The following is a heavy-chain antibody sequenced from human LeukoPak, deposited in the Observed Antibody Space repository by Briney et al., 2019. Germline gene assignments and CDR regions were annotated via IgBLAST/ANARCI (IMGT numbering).Heavy chain of an antibody. Sequence: GGSLRLSCAASGFTFSSYWMSWVRQAPGKGLEWVANIKQDGSEKYYVDSVKGRFTISRDNAKNSLYLQMNSLRAEDTAVYYCARDNDFWSGSWSYYYMDVWGKGTTVTVSS. D-gene: IGHD3-3*01. CDR1: GFTFSSYW. CDR2: IKQDGSEK. V-gene: IGHV3-7*01. J-gene: IGHJ6*03. CDR3: ARDNDFWSGSWSYYYMDV.